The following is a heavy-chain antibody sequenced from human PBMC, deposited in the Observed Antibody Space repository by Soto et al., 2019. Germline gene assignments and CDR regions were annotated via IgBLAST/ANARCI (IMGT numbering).Heavy chain of an antibody. CDR3: AKSTLKRLAPLDY. CDR2: INAGNGNT. CDR1: GYTFTSYA. Sequence: ASVKVSCKASGYTFTSYAMHWVRQAPGQRLEWMGWINAGNGNTKYSQKFQGRVTITRDTSASTAYMELSSLRSEDTAVYYCAKSTLKRLAPLDYWGQGTLVTVSS. J-gene: IGHJ4*02. V-gene: IGHV1-3*01. D-gene: IGHD2-2*01.